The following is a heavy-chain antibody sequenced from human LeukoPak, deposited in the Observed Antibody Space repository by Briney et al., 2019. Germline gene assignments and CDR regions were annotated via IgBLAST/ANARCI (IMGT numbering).Heavy chain of an antibody. CDR1: GGSISSYY. J-gene: IGHJ6*03. V-gene: IGHV4-4*07. Sequence: SETLSLTCTVSGGSISSYYWSWIRQPAGKGLEWIGRISTSGSTNYNPSFKSRVTMSVDTSKNQFSLKLSSVTAADTAMYYCARVATVNYYYMDVWGKGTTVTVSS. CDR2: ISTSGST. CDR3: ARVATVNYYYMDV. D-gene: IGHD4-11*01.